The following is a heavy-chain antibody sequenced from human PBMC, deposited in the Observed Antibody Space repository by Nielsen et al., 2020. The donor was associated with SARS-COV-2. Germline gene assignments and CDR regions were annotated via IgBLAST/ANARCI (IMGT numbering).Heavy chain of an antibody. CDR3: ARGPRITLGYCSSSSCYVFDY. CDR2: IWYDGSNK. D-gene: IGHD2-2*01. J-gene: IGHJ4*02. CDR1: GFTFSSYG. V-gene: IGHV3-33*01. Sequence: GESLKISCAASGFTFSSYGMHWVRQAPGKGLEWVAVIWYDGSNKYYADSVKGRFTISRDNSKNTLYLQMNSLRAEDTAVYYCARGPRITLGYCSSSSCYVFDYWGKGTLVTVSS.